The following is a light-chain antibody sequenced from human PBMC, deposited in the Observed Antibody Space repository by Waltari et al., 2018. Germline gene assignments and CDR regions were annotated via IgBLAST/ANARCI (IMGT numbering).Light chain of an antibody. CDR1: QSLLYSSNNRNY. V-gene: IGKV4-1*01. CDR2: GAS. CDR3: QQYFTTPYT. Sequence: DIVLTQSPDSLAVCLGERVTFNCKSSQSLLYSSNNRNYLAWYQQRAGQSPKLLIYGASTREMGVPGRFRGSGSGTDFTLTISSLQAEDVAIYYCQQYFTTPYTFGRGTKLEIK. J-gene: IGKJ2*01.